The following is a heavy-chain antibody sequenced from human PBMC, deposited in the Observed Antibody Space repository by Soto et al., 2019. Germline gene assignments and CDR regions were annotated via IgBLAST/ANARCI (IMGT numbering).Heavy chain of an antibody. CDR2: INHSGNT. V-gene: IGHV4-34*01. Sequence: ETLSLTCAVYGKSLSGYYWSWIRQPPGKALEWIGEINHSGNTNYNPSLKSRVTISVDTSKNQLFLNLSSVTAADTAMYYCARRHVRGRTIAGAAEFWGQGTLVTVS. CDR3: ARRHVRGRTIAGAAEF. D-gene: IGHD1-26*01. J-gene: IGHJ4*02. CDR1: GKSLSGYY.